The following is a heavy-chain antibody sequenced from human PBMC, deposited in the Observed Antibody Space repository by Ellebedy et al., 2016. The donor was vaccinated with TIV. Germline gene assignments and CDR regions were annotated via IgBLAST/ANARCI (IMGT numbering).Heavy chain of an antibody. CDR2: IFPGDSDT. D-gene: IGHD6-13*01. CDR3: ATSLIAAASN. Sequence: GESLKISXKGSGYSFTSNWIGWVRQMPGKGLEWMGLIFPGDSDTRYSPSFQGQVTISVDKSISTAYLQWSSLKASGTAMYYCATSLIAAASNWGQGTLVTVSS. CDR1: GYSFTSNW. V-gene: IGHV5-51*01. J-gene: IGHJ4*02.